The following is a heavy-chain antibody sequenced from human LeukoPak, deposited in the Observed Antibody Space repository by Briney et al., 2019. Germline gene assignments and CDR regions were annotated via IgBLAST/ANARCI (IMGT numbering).Heavy chain of an antibody. CDR3: AIKRGYVRY. D-gene: IGHD5-12*01. CDR2: IYWDDDK. J-gene: IGHJ4*02. Sequence: ESGPTLAQPTQPLTLTCTFSGFSLSTSGVGVGWIRQPPGKALEWLALIYWDDDKRYSPSLKSRLTITKDTSKNQVVLTMTNMDPVDTATYYCAIKRGYVRYWGQGTLVTVSS. V-gene: IGHV2-5*02. CDR1: GFSLSTSGVG.